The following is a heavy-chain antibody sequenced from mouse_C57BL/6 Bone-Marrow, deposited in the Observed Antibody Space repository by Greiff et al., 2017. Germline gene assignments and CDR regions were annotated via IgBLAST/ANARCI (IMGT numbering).Heavy chain of an antibody. J-gene: IGHJ1*03. CDR1: GFNIKDDY. CDR3: TRGPYFDV. Sequence: VQLQQSGAELVRPGASVKLSCTASGFNIKDDYMHWVKQRPEPGLEWIGWLDPENGDTEYASKFQGKATITADTASNTAYLQLSSLTSEDTAVYYCTRGPYFDVWGTGTTVTVSS. V-gene: IGHV14-4*01. CDR2: LDPENGDT. D-gene: IGHD3-3*01.